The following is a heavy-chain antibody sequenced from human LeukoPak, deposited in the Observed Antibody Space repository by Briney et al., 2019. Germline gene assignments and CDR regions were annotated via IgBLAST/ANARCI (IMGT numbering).Heavy chain of an antibody. CDR2: IKSKTAGGTT. CDR1: GSTFSNAW. Sequence: GGSLRLSCAASGSTFSNAWTSWVRQAPGNGLEWVGCIKSKTAGGTTDYAAPVKGRFTISRDDSKNTLYLQMNSLKTEDTAVYYCTTGGWYYYDSSGEYYFDYWGQGTLVTVSS. V-gene: IGHV3-15*01. J-gene: IGHJ4*02. CDR3: TTGGWYYYDSSGEYYFDY. D-gene: IGHD3-22*01.